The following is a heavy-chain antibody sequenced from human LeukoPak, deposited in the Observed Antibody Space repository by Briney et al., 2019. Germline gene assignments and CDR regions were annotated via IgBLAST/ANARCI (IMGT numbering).Heavy chain of an antibody. D-gene: IGHD3-10*01. CDR2: INSDGSST. Sequence: PGGSLRLSCAASGFTFSSYWMHWVRQAPGKGLVWVSRINSDGSSTSYADSVKGRFTISRDNAKNTLYLQMNSLRAEDTAVYYCAKVFRRGGTIDYWGQGTLVTVSS. CDR3: AKVFRRGGTIDY. CDR1: GFTFSSYW. J-gene: IGHJ4*02. V-gene: IGHV3-74*01.